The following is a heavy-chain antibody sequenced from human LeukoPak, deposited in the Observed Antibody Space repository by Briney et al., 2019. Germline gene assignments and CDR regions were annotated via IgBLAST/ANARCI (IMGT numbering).Heavy chain of an antibody. CDR3: ARARSITIFGVVISDSVRFDP. CDR1: GGSFSGYY. Sequence: PSETLSLTCAVYGGSFSGYYWSWIRQPPGKGLEWIGEINHSGSTNYNPSLKSRVTISVDTSKNQFSLKLSSVTAADTAVYYCARARSITIFGVVISDSVRFDPWGQGTLDTVSS. V-gene: IGHV4-34*01. CDR2: INHSGST. J-gene: IGHJ5*02. D-gene: IGHD3-3*01.